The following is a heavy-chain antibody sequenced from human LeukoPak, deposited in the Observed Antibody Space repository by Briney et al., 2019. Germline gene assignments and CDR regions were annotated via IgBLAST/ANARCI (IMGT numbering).Heavy chain of an antibody. J-gene: IGHJ6*02. V-gene: IGHV3-33*01. CDR3: ARESSQTAMAYYYGMDV. D-gene: IGHD5-18*01. CDR2: IWYDGSNK. Sequence: GGSLRLSCAASGFTFSSYGMHWVCQAPGKGLEWVAVIWYDGSNKYYADSVKGRFTISRDNSKNTLYLQMNSLRAEDTAVYYCARESSQTAMAYYYGMDVWGQGTTVTVSS. CDR1: GFTFSSYG.